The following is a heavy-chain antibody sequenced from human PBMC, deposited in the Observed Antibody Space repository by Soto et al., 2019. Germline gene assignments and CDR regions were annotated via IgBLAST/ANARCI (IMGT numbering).Heavy chain of an antibody. CDR1: GCTFSGYD. CDR2: ISSSGSTT. Sequence: LTRSCAGFGCTFSGYDMIWIGQAPGKGLEWVSYISSSGSTTYYAASVKGRFTISRDNAKNSLYLQMTSLRAEDTAIYYCVREKYSNYVNYFDPWGQGTLVTVSS. CDR3: VREKYSNYVNYFDP. D-gene: IGHD4-4*01. V-gene: IGHV3-11*01. J-gene: IGHJ5*02.